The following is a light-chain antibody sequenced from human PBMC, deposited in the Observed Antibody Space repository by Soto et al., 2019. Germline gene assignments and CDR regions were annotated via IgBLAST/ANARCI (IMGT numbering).Light chain of an antibody. Sequence: QSVLTQPPSASGSPGQSVTISCTGTSSDVGAYNYVSWYQHHPGKVPKVIIYEVRNRPSGVSNRFSGSKSGNTASLTISGLQPEDEADYYCCSYTISATLVFGGGTKVTVL. CDR1: SSDVGAYNY. V-gene: IGLV2-14*01. CDR2: EVR. J-gene: IGLJ3*02. CDR3: CSYTISATLV.